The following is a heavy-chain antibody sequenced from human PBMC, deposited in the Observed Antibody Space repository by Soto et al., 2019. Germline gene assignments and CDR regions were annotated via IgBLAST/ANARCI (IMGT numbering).Heavy chain of an antibody. CDR1: GFLFSTYE. CDR3: ARAGWVEAAGKHFDY. Sequence: GGSMTLSCEGYGFLFSTYEMNWVRQAPGKGLEWISYISSSGSTLYHADSVKGRFTIARDNAKNSLFLQMKSLRADDTAIYYCARAGWVEAAGKHFDYWGQGTPVTVSS. D-gene: IGHD6-13*01. V-gene: IGHV3-48*03. J-gene: IGHJ4*02. CDR2: ISSSGSTL.